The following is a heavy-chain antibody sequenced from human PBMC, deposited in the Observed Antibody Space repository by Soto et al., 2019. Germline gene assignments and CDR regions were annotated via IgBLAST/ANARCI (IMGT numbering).Heavy chain of an antibody. CDR2: IYYTGST. CDR1: GGSISPYY. J-gene: IGHJ4*02. Sequence: SETLSLTCAVSGGSISPYYWSWIRQSPGMGLEMIGYIYYTGSTIYNPSLRSRLTISLDTSNNQFSLKLTSVTAADTAVYYCARMPYTGSNPPFDYWGRGILVTVSS. V-gene: IGHV4-59*01. CDR3: ARMPYTGSNPPFDY. D-gene: IGHD1-26*01.